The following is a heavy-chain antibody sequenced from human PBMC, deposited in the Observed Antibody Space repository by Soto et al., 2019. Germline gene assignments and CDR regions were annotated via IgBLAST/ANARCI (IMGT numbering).Heavy chain of an antibody. CDR1: GFTFSSYA. D-gene: IGHD3-9*01. Sequence: GESLKISCAASGFTFSSYAMHWVRQAPGQGLEWMGIINPSGGSTSYAQKFQGRVTMTRDTSTSTVYMELSSLRSEDTAVYYCARDYDIFDYWGQGTLVTVSS. J-gene: IGHJ4*02. CDR3: ARDYDIFDY. CDR2: INPSGGST. V-gene: IGHV1-46*01.